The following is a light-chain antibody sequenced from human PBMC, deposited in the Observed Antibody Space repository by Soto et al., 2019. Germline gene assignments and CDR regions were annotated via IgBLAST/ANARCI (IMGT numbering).Light chain of an antibody. CDR1: QTISSW. J-gene: IGKJ1*01. V-gene: IGKV1-5*03. Sequence: DIQMTQSPSTLSGSVGDRVTITCRASQTISSWLAWYQQKPGKAPKLLIYKASTLKSGVPSRFSGSGSGTEFTLTISSLQPDDFATYYCQHYNSFWFGQGTKVDIK. CDR2: KAS. CDR3: QHYNSFW.